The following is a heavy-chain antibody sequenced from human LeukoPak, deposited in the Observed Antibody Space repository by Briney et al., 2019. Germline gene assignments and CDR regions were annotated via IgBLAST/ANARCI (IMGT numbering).Heavy chain of an antibody. Sequence: SETLSLTCAVYGGSFSGYYWSWIRQPPGKGLEWIGEINHSGSTNYNPSLKSRVTISVDTSKNQFSLKLSSVTAADTAVYYCARLGVVPAAMLYYYGMDVWGQGTTVTVSS. V-gene: IGHV4-34*01. J-gene: IGHJ6*02. CDR2: INHSGST. CDR1: GGSFSGYY. D-gene: IGHD2-2*01. CDR3: ARLGVVPAAMLYYYGMDV.